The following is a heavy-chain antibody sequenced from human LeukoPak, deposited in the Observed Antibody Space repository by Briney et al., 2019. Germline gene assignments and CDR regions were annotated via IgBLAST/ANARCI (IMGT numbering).Heavy chain of an antibody. V-gene: IGHV4-39*01. Sequence: TSETLSLTCTVSGGSISSSTYYWGWIRQPPGKGLEWIGSIYYSVSTYYNPSLKSRVTISVDTSKNQFSLKLSSVTAADTALYFCARVGGHTYYDTLTGLMKWFDPWGQGTLVTVSS. CDR1: GGSISSSTYY. CDR2: IYYSVST. J-gene: IGHJ5*02. D-gene: IGHD3-9*01. CDR3: ARVGGHTYYDTLTGLMKWFDP.